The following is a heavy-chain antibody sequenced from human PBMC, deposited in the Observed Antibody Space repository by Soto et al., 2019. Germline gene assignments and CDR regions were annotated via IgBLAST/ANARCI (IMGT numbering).Heavy chain of an antibody. CDR1: GFTFSSYA. V-gene: IGHV3-23*01. CDR2: ISGSGGST. D-gene: IGHD3-3*01. Sequence: EVQLLESGGGLVQPGGSLRLSCAASGFTFSSYAMSWVRQAPGKGLEWVSAISGSGGSTYYADSVKGRFTISRDNSKNTLYLQMNSLRAEDTPVYYCAKGQRSGYYFGWFDPWGQGTLVTVSS. J-gene: IGHJ5*02. CDR3: AKGQRSGYYFGWFDP.